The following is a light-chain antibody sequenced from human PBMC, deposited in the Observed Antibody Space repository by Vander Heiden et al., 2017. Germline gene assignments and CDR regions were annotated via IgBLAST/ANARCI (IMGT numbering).Light chain of an antibody. CDR2: LGS. CDR1: PSLLDSNGYND. CDR3: MQALQTPIT. J-gene: IGKJ5*01. V-gene: IGKV2-28*01. Sequence: DIVTTQSPLSLPVTPGEPAPISCRASPSLLDSNGYNDLDWYLQKPGQSPQILIYLGSNRASGVPDRFRGTGSATDFTLKISRVKAEDVGVYYCMQALQTPITFVQGTRLEIK.